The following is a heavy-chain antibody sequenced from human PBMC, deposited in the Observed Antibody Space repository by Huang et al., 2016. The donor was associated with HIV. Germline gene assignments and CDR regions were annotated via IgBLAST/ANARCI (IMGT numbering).Heavy chain of an antibody. J-gene: IGHJ4*02. D-gene: IGHD6-13*01. CDR2: IRPTNGHT. CDR1: GYTFNIYY. Sequence: QVQLVQSGAEVKTPGASLNVSCKASGYTFNIYYIHWVRQGPGQGLEWMGRIRPTNGHTNYARNLRGRVTMTRDTSTSTVYMELRSLTSEDTAMYYCARGHITAPGTSYFDYWGQGLLVTVSS. CDR3: ARGHITAPGTSYFDY. V-gene: IGHV1-46*02.